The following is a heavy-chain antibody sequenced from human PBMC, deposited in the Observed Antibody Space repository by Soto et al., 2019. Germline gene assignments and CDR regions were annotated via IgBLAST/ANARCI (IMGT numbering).Heavy chain of an antibody. V-gene: IGHV1-24*01. J-gene: IGHJ4*02. CDR2: FNPKNGET. D-gene: IGHD6-19*01. CDR1: GYTFTDYD. CDR3: ATDSVAGTPLFDY. Sequence: GASVKVSCKASGYTFTDYDINWFRQATGKGLEWMGGFNPKNGETIYAQKFQGRVIMTEDTSTDTAYMELSSLRSEDTAVYYCATDSVAGTPLFDYWGQGTLVTVS.